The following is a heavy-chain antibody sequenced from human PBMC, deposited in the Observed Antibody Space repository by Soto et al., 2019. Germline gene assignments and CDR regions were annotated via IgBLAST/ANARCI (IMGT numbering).Heavy chain of an antibody. J-gene: IGHJ2*01. CDR2: IIPSLGIA. Sequence: SVKVSCKASGGTFSSYTISWVRQAPGQGVEWMGRIIPSLGIANYAQKFQGRVTITADKSTSTAYMELSSLRSEDTAVYYCARAFSSGSRRSDWYFDLWGRGTLVTVSS. D-gene: IGHD3-22*01. V-gene: IGHV1-69*02. CDR3: ARAFSSGSRRSDWYFDL. CDR1: GGTFSSYT.